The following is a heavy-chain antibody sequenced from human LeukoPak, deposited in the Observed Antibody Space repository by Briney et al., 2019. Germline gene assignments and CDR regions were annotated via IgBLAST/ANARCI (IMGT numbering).Heavy chain of an antibody. CDR2: IYWDDDK. Sequence: SGPTLVKPTQTLTLTCTFSGFSLSTSGVGVGWIRQPPGKALEWLALIYWDDDKRYSPSLKSRLTITKDTSKNQVVLTMTNMDPVDTATYYCAHSIGGSGSYPSIIFDYWGQGTLVTVSS. J-gene: IGHJ4*02. V-gene: IGHV2-5*02. CDR1: GFSLSTSGVG. CDR3: AHSIGGSGSYPSIIFDY. D-gene: IGHD3-10*01.